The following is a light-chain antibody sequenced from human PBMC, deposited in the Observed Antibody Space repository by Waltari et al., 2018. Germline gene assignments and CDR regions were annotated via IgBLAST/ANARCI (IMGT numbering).Light chain of an antibody. CDR3: KSFTEKINPYV. Sequence: HSALSPPASVSGSPGQSITIPLTGPRSDLGVYPYVFWYQQHPGKAPQLMIYDVTKRPSGGANRLPGSKSGNTAALTISALQAEDEADYYCKSFTEKINPYVFGTGTKVTVL. J-gene: IGLJ1*01. CDR1: RSDLGVYPY. V-gene: IGLV2-14*03. CDR2: DVT.